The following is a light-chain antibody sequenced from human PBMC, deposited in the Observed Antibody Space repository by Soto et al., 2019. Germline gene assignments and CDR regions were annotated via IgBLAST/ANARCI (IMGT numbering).Light chain of an antibody. CDR1: QSVSSY. Sequence: EIVLTQSPATLSLSPGERATLSCRASQSVSSYLAWYQQKAGQAPRLLIYDASNRATGIPARFSGSGSGTDFTLTISSLEPEDFAVYYCQQRINWPITFGPGTKVDIK. J-gene: IGKJ3*01. CDR2: DAS. CDR3: QQRINWPIT. V-gene: IGKV3-11*01.